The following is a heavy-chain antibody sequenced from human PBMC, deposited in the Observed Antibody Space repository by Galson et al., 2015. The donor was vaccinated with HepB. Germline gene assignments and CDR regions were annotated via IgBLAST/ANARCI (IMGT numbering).Heavy chain of an antibody. Sequence: SLRLSCAASGFTFSSYGMHWVRQAPGKGLEWVAVIWYDGSNKYYADSVKGRFTISRDNSKNTLYLQMNSLRAEGTAVYYCARTAPAPHGDYYYYMGVWGKGTTVTVSS. CDR3: ARTAPAPHGDYYYYMGV. J-gene: IGHJ6*03. V-gene: IGHV3-33*01. D-gene: IGHD2-21*02. CDR2: IWYDGSNK. CDR1: GFTFSSYG.